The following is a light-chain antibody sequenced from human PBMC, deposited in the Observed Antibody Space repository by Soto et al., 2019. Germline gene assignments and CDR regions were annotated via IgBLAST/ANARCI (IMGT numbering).Light chain of an antibody. CDR3: QQSYSAPLT. CDR1: QSISSY. CDR2: AAS. J-gene: IGKJ4*01. V-gene: IGKV1-39*01. Sequence: DIQMTQSPSSLSASVGDRVTITCRASQSISSYLNWYRQRPGKAPKLLIYAASTLQSGVPSRFSGGGSGADFTLTISNLQPEDFATYFCQQSYSAPLTFGGGTKVEI.